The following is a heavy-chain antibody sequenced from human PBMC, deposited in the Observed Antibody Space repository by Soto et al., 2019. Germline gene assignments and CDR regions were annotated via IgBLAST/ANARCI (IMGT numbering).Heavy chain of an antibody. CDR3: AREGGSYDSGGYLIRGAFDI. Sequence: QVQLQESGPGLVKPSQTLSLTCSVSGDSISRIDYYWTWIRQHPEKGLEWSGNIYFRGNTYYSPSLESRLTISVDTSKNQFSLKLTSVTAADTAVYYFAREGGSYDSGGYLIRGAFDIWGQGTMVTVSS. CDR2: IYFRGNT. J-gene: IGHJ3*02. D-gene: IGHD3-22*01. CDR1: GDSISRIDYY. V-gene: IGHV4-31*03.